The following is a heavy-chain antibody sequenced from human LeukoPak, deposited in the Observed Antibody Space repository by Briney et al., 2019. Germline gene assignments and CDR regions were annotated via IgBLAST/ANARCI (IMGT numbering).Heavy chain of an antibody. CDR1: GFTFSSYT. V-gene: IGHV3-21*01. J-gene: IGHJ4*02. CDR3: ARDYSSSCWN. D-gene: IGHD6-13*01. CDR2: ISSSSSYI. Sequence: PGGSLGLSCAASGFTFSSYTMNWVRQAPGKGLEWVSYISSSSSYISYADSLKGRFTISRDNAKNSLYLQMNSLRAEDTAVYYCARDYSSSCWNWGQGTLVTVSS.